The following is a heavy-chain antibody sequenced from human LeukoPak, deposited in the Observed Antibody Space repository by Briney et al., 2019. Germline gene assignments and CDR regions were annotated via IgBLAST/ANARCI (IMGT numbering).Heavy chain of an antibody. J-gene: IGHJ4*02. CDR1: GGSISSYY. D-gene: IGHD5-24*01. CDR3: ARHGRRWLQRGGPFDY. Sequence: PSETLSLTCTVSGGSISSYYWSWIRQPPGKGLEWIGYIYYSGSTNYNPSLKSRVTISVDTSKNQFSLKLSSVTAADTAVYYCARHGRRWLQRGGPFDYWGQGTLVTVSS. CDR2: IYYSGST. V-gene: IGHV4-59*08.